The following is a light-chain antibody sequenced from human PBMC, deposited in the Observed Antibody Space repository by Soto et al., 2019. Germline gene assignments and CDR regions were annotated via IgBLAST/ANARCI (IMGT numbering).Light chain of an antibody. CDR3: QQYNNWPPMYT. CDR1: QSVSSN. J-gene: IGKJ2*01. CDR2: DAS. V-gene: IGKV3-15*01. Sequence: EIVMTQSPATLSVSPGERATLSCRARQSVSSNLAWYQQKRGQAPRLLIYDASTRAIGIPARFSGSGSGTEFTLTISSLQSEDFAVYYCQQYNNWPPMYTFGQGTKLEIK.